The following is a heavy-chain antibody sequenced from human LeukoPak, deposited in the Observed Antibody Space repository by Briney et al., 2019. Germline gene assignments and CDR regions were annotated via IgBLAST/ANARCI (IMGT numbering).Heavy chain of an antibody. CDR3: ARILYSSNIDY. V-gene: IGHV4-39*07. Sequence: SETLSLTCTVSGGSISSSSYYWGWIRQPPGKGLECIGSIYYNGRTYYNPSLKSRVTISVDTSKNQFLLKLSSVTAADTAVYYCARILYSSNIDYWCQGSLIIVSS. J-gene: IGHJ4*02. CDR2: IYYNGRT. CDR1: GGSISSSSYY. D-gene: IGHD6-19*01.